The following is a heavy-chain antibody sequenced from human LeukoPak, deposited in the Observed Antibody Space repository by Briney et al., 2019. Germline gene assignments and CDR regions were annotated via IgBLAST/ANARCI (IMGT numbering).Heavy chain of an antibody. CDR1: GGSFSGYY. CDR2: INHSGST. D-gene: IGHD2-15*01. Sequence: SETLSLTCAVYGGSFSGYYWSWIRQPPGKGLEWIGEINHSGSTNYSPSLKSRVTISVDTSKNQFSLKLSSVTAADTAVYYCARHLRIRNWFDPWGQGTLVTVSS. J-gene: IGHJ5*02. V-gene: IGHV4-34*01. CDR3: ARHLRIRNWFDP.